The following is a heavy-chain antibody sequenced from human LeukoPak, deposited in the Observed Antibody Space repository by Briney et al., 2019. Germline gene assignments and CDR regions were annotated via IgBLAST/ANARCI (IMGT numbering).Heavy chain of an antibody. Sequence: GGSLRLSCAASGVFFNTYWMHWVRQAPGKGLVWVSRINSDGSKTSHADSVKGRFTISRDNAKNTLYLQMNGLRAEDTAVYYCAREGSLEYYFDYWGRGTLVTVSS. D-gene: IGHD3-10*01. CDR3: AREGSLEYYFDY. J-gene: IGHJ4*02. CDR1: GVFFNTYW. V-gene: IGHV3-74*01. CDR2: INSDGSKT.